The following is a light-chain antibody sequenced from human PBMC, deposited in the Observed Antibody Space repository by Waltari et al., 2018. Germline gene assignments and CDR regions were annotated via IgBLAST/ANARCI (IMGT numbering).Light chain of an antibody. J-gene: IGLJ2*01. CDR3: QAWDRNTDVV. Sequence: SYELTQSPSVSVSPGQTASISCSGDKLEDRYVCWYQQKPGQSPVLVLHQDSKRPSGIPERFSGFNSGNTATLTTSETQSMDEADYYCQAWDRNTDVVFGGGTKLTVL. V-gene: IGLV3-1*01. CDR1: KLEDRY. CDR2: QDS.